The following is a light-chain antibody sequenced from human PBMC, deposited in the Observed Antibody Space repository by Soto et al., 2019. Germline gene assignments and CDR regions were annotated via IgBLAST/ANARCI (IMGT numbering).Light chain of an antibody. Sequence: EIVMTQSPATLSVSPGERATLSCRASQSVTISLAWYQQKPGQAPTLLIYGASSRATGTPVRFSGSGSGTDFTLTISRLEPEDFAVYYCQQYGSSPLTFGGGTKVDNK. J-gene: IGKJ4*01. V-gene: IGKV3-20*01. CDR1: QSVTIS. CDR2: GAS. CDR3: QQYGSSPLT.